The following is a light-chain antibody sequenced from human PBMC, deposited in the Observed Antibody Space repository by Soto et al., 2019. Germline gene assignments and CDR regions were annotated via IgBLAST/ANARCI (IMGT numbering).Light chain of an antibody. J-gene: IGKJ4*01. V-gene: IGKV3-15*01. Sequence: EIVLTQSPATLSVSPGERAISSCRASQSVRSNLAWYQQKPGQAPRLLIYGASTGATDIPARFSGSGSETEFTLTINSLQSDDFAVYYCHQYSDWPLTFGGGTKV. CDR2: GAS. CDR1: QSVRSN. CDR3: HQYSDWPLT.